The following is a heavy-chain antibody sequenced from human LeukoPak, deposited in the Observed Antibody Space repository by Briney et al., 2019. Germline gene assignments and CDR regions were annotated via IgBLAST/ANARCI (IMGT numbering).Heavy chain of an antibody. CDR1: GFIFSDHY. Sequence: GGSLRLSCAGSGFIFSDHYIDWVRQAPGKGLEWVGRIRNKANSYTTDYAASVKGRFSISRDDSGNSVYLEMNSLKIEDSAVFYCTSGYCSGGSCYSSEGDYWGQGTLVTVSS. CDR3: TSGYCSGGSCYSSEGDY. V-gene: IGHV3-72*01. D-gene: IGHD2-15*01. CDR2: IRNKANSYTT. J-gene: IGHJ4*02.